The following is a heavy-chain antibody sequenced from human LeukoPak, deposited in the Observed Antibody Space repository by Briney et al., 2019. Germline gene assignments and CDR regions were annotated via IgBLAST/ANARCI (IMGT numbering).Heavy chain of an antibody. D-gene: IGHD5-18*01. CDR2: INHSGST. J-gene: IGHJ4*02. CDR3: ARLTSGYSHGYLDY. V-gene: IGHV4-34*01. Sequence: KPSETLSLTCAVYGGSFSGYYWSWIRQPPGKGLEWIGEINHSGSTNYNPSLKSRVTISVDTSKNQFSLKLSSVTAADTAVYYCARLTSGYSHGYLDYWGQGTLVTVSS. CDR1: GGSFSGYY.